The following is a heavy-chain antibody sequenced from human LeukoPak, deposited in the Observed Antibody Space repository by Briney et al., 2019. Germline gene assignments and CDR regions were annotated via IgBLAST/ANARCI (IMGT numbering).Heavy chain of an antibody. Sequence: AASVKVSFKASGYTFTSYDINWVPPATGQGLEWMGWMNPNSGNTGYAQKFQGRVTISRNTSISTAYMELSSLRSEDTAVYYCARQGYSNYGYNWFDPWGQGTLVTVSS. CDR3: ARQGYSNYGYNWFDP. CDR1: GYTFTSYD. J-gene: IGHJ5*02. D-gene: IGHD4-11*01. CDR2: MNPNSGNT. V-gene: IGHV1-8*03.